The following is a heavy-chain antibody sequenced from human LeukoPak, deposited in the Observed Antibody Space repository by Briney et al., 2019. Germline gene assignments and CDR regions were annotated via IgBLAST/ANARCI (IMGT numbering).Heavy chain of an antibody. CDR3: ARNYYYDSSGYSYFDY. V-gene: IGHV4-59*01. CDR1: GGSISSYY. J-gene: IGHJ4*02. D-gene: IGHD3-22*01. CDR2: VYYSGST. Sequence: SETLSLTCTVSGGSISSYYWSWIRQPPGKGLEWIGYVYYSGSTNYNPSLMSRVTISVDTSKNQFSLKLSSVTAADTAVYYCARNYYYDSSGYSYFDYWGQGTLVTVSS.